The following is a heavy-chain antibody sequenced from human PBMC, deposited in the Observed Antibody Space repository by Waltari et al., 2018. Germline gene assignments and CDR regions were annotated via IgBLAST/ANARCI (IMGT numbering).Heavy chain of an antibody. J-gene: IGHJ6*02. D-gene: IGHD1-26*01. CDR1: GGSVSSGSYY. CDR2: IYYSVST. Sequence: QVQLQESGPGLVKPSETLSLTCTVSGGSVSSGSYYWSWIRQPPGKGLEWIGYIYYSVSTNYNPSLKSRATLSVDTSKNQFSLRLSSVTAADTAVYYCARDFRGVGATGYYYGLDVWGQGTTVTVSS. V-gene: IGHV4-61*01. CDR3: ARDFRGVGATGYYYGLDV.